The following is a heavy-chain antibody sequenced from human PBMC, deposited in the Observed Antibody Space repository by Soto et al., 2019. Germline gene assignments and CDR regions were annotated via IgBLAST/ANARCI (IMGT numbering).Heavy chain of an antibody. CDR3: ARGMQVAH. CDR2: INQDGSER. CDR1: GFTFSTFW. Sequence: EVQLVESGGGLVQPGGSLRLSCAASGFTFSTFWMTWVRQSPGKGLEWVANINQDGSERHSVDSVKGRFTISRDNTKNSLYLQMNCLKAEDAAVFYCARGMQVAHWGQGTLVTVSS. D-gene: IGHD2-15*01. J-gene: IGHJ4*02. V-gene: IGHV3-7*01.